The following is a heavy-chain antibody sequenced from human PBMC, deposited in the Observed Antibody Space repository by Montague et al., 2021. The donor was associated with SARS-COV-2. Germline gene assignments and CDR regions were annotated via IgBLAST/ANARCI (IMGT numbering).Heavy chain of an antibody. V-gene: IGHV3-48*03. D-gene: IGHD3-22*01. CDR2: IGSSGSTI. Sequence: SLRLSCAASGFTFSSYEMNWVRQAPGKGLEWVSYIGSSGSTIYYADSVKGRFTISRDNAKNSLYLQMNSLRAEDTAVYYCARGRITMIVVVPHNAFDIWGQGTMVTVSS. J-gene: IGHJ3*02. CDR1: GFTFSSYE. CDR3: ARGRITMIVVVPHNAFDI.